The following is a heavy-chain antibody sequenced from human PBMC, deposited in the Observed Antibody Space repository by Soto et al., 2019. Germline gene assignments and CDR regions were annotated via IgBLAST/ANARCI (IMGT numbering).Heavy chain of an antibody. CDR1: GFTFSNYA. J-gene: IGHJ5*02. V-gene: IGHV3-23*01. Sequence: GGSLRLSYAASGFTFSNYAMNCVRQAPGRGLEWVSTISYDGGNTYYPHSVKGRFTISRDNSKNTLYLQMNSLRAEDAAVYYCAKGGIGSFDPWGQGTLLTVSS. CDR3: AKGGIGSFDP. D-gene: IGHD2-21*01. CDR2: ISYDGGNT.